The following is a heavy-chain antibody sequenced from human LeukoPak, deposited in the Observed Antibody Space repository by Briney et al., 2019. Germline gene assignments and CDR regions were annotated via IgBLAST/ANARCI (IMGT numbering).Heavy chain of an antibody. CDR2: ISSSSTI. V-gene: IGHV3-48*02. CDR3: ARASYYDFWSGYSSDYYYYMDV. Sequence: GGSLRLSCAASGFTFSSYSMNWVRQAPGKGLEWVSSISSSSTIYYADSVKGRFTISRDNAKNSLYLQMNSLRDEDTAVYYCARASYYDFWSGYSSDYYYYMDVWGKGTTVTVSS. CDR1: GFTFSSYS. J-gene: IGHJ6*03. D-gene: IGHD3-3*01.